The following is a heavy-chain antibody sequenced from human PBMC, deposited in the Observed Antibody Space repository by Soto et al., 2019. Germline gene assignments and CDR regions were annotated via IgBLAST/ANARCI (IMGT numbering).Heavy chain of an antibody. CDR1: GFTFSTHW. Sequence: EVQLVESGGGLVQPGGSLRLFCAASGFTFSTHWMHWVRQVPGKGLVWVSRINGDGSQTTYADSVRGRLTISRDNAKNKLYLQMNNLSVEDTAVYYCAGDSPHDSSVPGDYWGQGTLVTVSS. CDR2: INGDGSQT. V-gene: IGHV3-74*01. CDR3: AGDSPHDSSVPGDY. D-gene: IGHD3-22*01. J-gene: IGHJ4*02.